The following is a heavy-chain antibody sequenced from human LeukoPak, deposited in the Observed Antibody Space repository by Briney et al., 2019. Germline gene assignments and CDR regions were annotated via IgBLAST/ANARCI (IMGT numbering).Heavy chain of an antibody. Sequence: GGPLRLSCAASGFTFDDYAMHWVRQAPGKGLEWVSLISWDGGSTYYADSVKGRFTISRDNSKNSLYLQMNSLRAEDTALYYCAKDGAPAAIMSGEDNWFDPWGQGTLVTVSS. CDR2: ISWDGGST. CDR3: AKDGAPAAIMSGEDNWFDP. V-gene: IGHV3-43D*04. CDR1: GFTFDDYA. D-gene: IGHD2-2*01. J-gene: IGHJ5*02.